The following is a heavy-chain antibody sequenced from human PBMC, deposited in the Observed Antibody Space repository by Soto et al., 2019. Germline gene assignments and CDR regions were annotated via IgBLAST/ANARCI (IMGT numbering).Heavy chain of an antibody. J-gene: IGHJ4*02. CDR1: GFTFSSYG. CDR3: ARDEGLAVLGYFDY. CDR2: IWYDGSNK. V-gene: IGHV3-33*01. D-gene: IGHD6-19*01. Sequence: LRLSCAASGFTFSSYGMHWVRQAPGKGLEWVAVIWYDGSNKYYADSVKGRFTISRDNSKNTLYLQMNSLRAEDTAVYYCARDEGLAVLGYFDYWGQGTLVTVSS.